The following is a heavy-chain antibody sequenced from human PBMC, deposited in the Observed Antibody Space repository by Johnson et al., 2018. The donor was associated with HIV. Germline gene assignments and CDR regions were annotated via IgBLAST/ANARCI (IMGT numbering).Heavy chain of an antibody. CDR2: IRYDGSNK. Sequence: QVQLVESGGGVVQPGGSLRLSCAASGFTFSSYGMHWVRRAPGKGLEWVAFIRYDGSNKYYADSVKGLFTISRDNSKNTLYLQMNSLRAEDTAVYYCAKDQYGQWLAHAFDIWGQGTMVTVSS. J-gene: IGHJ3*02. CDR3: AKDQYGQWLAHAFDI. V-gene: IGHV3-30*02. D-gene: IGHD6-19*01. CDR1: GFTFSSYG.